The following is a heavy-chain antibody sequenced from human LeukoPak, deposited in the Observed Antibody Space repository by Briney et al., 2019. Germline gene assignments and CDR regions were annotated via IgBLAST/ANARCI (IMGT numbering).Heavy chain of an antibody. CDR1: GYTFTSYG. CDR2: ISAYSGNT. Sequence: ASVKVSCKASGYTFTSYGISWVRQAPGQGLECMAWISAYSGNTNYAQNLQGRVTLTTETSTSTAYMELRSLRSDDTAVYYCARDVWPYCGRPNCYLVSDPWGQGTLVTVSS. V-gene: IGHV1-18*01. CDR3: ARDVWPYCGRPNCYLVSDP. J-gene: IGHJ5*02. D-gene: IGHD2-2*01.